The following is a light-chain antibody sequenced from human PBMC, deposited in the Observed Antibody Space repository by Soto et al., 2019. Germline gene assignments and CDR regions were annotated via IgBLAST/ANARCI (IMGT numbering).Light chain of an antibody. Sequence: EIVLTQSPGTLSLSPGERATLSCRASQSVSSSYLAWYQQKPGQAPRPLIYGASSRAIGIPDRFSGSVSGIEFNLTSRRLWPEDFAVYSCQQYGSSPWTFGQGNKVEI. J-gene: IGKJ1*01. V-gene: IGKV3-20*01. CDR2: GAS. CDR3: QQYGSSPWT. CDR1: QSVSSSY.